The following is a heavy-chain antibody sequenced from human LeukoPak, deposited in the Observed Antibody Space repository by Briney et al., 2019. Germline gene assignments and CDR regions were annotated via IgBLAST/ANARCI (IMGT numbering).Heavy chain of an antibody. D-gene: IGHD3-10*02. CDR2: INHSGST. CDR1: GGSFSGYY. J-gene: IGHJ4*02. V-gene: IGHV4-34*01. Sequence: SETLSLTCAVYGGSFSGYYWSWIRQPPGKGLEWIGEINHSGSTNYNPSLKSRVTISVDTSKNQFSLKLSSVTAADTAVHYCARGRLSTGAPKLDYWGQGTLVTVSS. CDR3: ARGRLSTGAPKLDY.